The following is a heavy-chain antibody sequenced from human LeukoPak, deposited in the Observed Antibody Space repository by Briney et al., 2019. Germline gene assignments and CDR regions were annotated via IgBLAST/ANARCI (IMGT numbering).Heavy chain of an antibody. D-gene: IGHD5-18*01. V-gene: IGHV3-23*01. CDR1: GFTFATYG. CDR2: VSGRGRNT. Sequence: GGSLRLSCAASGFTFATYGMSWVRQAPGKGLEWVSSVSGRGRNTYYADFVKGRFTISRDNSKNTLYLQMSSLRAEDSAIYHCAKAYWDTAMNPSDYWGQGTLVTVSS. CDR3: AKAYWDTAMNPSDY. J-gene: IGHJ4*02.